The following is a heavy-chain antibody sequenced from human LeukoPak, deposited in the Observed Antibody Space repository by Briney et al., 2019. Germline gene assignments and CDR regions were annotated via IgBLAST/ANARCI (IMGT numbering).Heavy chain of an antibody. D-gene: IGHD6-6*01. Sequence: SETLSLTCTVSGGSISSYYWSWIRQPPGKGLEWIGYIYCSGSTNYNPSLKSRVTISVDTSKNQFSLKLSSVTAADTAVYYCARVGGSSSRYYYYGMDVWGQGTTVTVSS. CDR3: ARVGGSSSRYYYYGMDV. V-gene: IGHV4-59*01. CDR1: GGSISSYY. J-gene: IGHJ6*02. CDR2: IYCSGST.